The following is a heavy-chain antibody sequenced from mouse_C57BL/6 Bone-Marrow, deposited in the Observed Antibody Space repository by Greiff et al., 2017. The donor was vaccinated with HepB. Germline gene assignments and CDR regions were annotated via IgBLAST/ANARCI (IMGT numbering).Heavy chain of an antibody. V-gene: IGHV1-59*01. J-gene: IGHJ4*01. D-gene: IGHD1-1*01. CDR2: IDPSDSYT. CDR3: ARRVVAPAMDY. CDR1: GYTFTSYW. Sequence: QVQLKQPGAELVRPGTSVKLSCKASGYTFTSYWMHWVKQRPGQGLEWIGVIDPSDSYTNYNQKFKGKATLTVDTSSSTAYMQLSSLTSEDSAVYYCARRVVAPAMDYWGQGTSVTVSS.